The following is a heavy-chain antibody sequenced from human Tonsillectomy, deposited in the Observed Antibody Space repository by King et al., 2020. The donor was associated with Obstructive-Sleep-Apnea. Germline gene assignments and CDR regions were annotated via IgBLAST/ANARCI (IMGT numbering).Heavy chain of an antibody. V-gene: IGHV4-59*01. Sequence: VQLQESGPGLVKPSETLSLTCTVSGGSISSYYWSWIRQPPGKGLEWIGYIYYSGSTNYNPSLKSRVTISVDTSKNQFSLKLSSVTAADTAVYYCARVGGSSSWSSSYWYFDLWGRGTLVTVSS. CDR2: IYYSGST. J-gene: IGHJ2*01. CDR1: GGSISSYY. CDR3: ARVGGSSSWSSSYWYFDL. D-gene: IGHD6-13*01.